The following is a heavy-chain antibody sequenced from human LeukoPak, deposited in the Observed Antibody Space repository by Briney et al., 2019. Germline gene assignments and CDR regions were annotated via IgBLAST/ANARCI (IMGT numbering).Heavy chain of an antibody. CDR1: GFTFSDYY. Sequence: PGGSLRLSCAASGFTFSDYYMSWIRQAPGKGLEWVSYISSSGSTIYYADSVKGRFTISRDNAKNSLYLQMNSLRAENTAVYYCARGTNDLAPPIYDILTGYYYYYYYYMDVWGKGTTVTVSS. D-gene: IGHD3-9*01. CDR2: ISSSGSTI. CDR3: ARGTNDLAPPIYDILTGYYYYYYYYMDV. J-gene: IGHJ6*03. V-gene: IGHV3-11*01.